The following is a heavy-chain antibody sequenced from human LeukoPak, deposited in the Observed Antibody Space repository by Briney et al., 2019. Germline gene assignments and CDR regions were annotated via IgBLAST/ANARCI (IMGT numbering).Heavy chain of an antibody. CDR1: GFTVSSNY. V-gene: IGHV3-66*01. J-gene: IGHJ4*02. CDR2: IYSGGST. D-gene: IGHD3-9*01. CDR3: AKDIVGRRYFDWLLYRGGGFGY. Sequence: GGSLRLSCAASGFTVSSNYMSWVRQAPGKGLEWVSVIYSGGSTYYADSVKGRFTISRDNSKNTLYLQMNSLRAEDTAVYYCAKDIVGRRYFDWLLYRGGGFGYWGQGTLVTVSS.